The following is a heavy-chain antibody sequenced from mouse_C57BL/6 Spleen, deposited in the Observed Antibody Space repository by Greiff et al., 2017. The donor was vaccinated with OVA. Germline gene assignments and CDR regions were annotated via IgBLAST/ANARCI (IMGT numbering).Heavy chain of an antibody. Sequence: QVQLQQPGAELVKPGASVKLSCKASGYTFTSYWMQWVKQRPGQGLEWIGEIDPSDSYTNHNQKFKGKATLTVDTSSSTAYMQLSSLTSEDSAVYYCARSWGYSNYGGLAMDYWGQGTSVTVSS. CDR2: IDPSDSYT. CDR1: GYTFTSYW. V-gene: IGHV1-50*01. J-gene: IGHJ4*01. CDR3: ARSWGYSNYGGLAMDY. D-gene: IGHD2-5*01.